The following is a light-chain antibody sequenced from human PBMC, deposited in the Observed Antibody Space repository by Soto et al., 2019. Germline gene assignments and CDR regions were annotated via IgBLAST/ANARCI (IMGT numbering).Light chain of an antibody. CDR3: CSYVGDPYV. CDR1: SSDVGSYNS. J-gene: IGLJ1*01. V-gene: IGLV2-23*01. CDR2: EGY. Sequence: QSVLTQPASVSGSPGQSIAISCTGTSSDVGSYNSVSWYQQHPGKAPKLIIYEGYKRPSGVSDRFSGSKSGNTASLTISGLQAEDEADYYCCSYVGDPYVFGTGPKVTVL.